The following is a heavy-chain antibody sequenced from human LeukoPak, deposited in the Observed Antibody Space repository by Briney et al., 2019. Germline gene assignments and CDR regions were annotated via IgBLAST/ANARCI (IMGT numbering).Heavy chain of an antibody. CDR3: AGEARSWYFDY. V-gene: IGHV3-23*01. CDR2: FTRNDETT. Sequence: GGSLRLSCAASGFTFSNSAMSWVRQAPGKGLEWVSGFTRNDETTSYADSVKGRFTISRDNAKNSLYLQMNSLRAEDSAVYYCAGEARSWYFDYWGQGTLVTVSS. D-gene: IGHD6-13*01. CDR1: GFTFSNSA. J-gene: IGHJ4*02.